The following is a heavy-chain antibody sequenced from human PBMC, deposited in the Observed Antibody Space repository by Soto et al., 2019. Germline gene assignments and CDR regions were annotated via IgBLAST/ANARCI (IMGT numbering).Heavy chain of an antibody. D-gene: IGHD6-13*01. J-gene: IGHJ4*02. CDR2: ISYDGSNK. V-gene: IGHV3-30*18. CDR1: GFTFSSYG. Sequence: GGSLRLSCAASGFTFSSYGMHWVRQAPGKGLEWVAVISYDGSNKYYADSVKGRFTISRDNSKNTLYLQMNSLRAEDTAVYYCAKDARRISSSWPDYWGQGTLVTAPQ. CDR3: AKDARRISSSWPDY.